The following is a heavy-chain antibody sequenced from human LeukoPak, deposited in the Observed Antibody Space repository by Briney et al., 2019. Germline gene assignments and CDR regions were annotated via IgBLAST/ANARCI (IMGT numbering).Heavy chain of an antibody. CDR2: ISSSGNTI. J-gene: IGHJ4*02. CDR3: ARGGSYWES. D-gene: IGHD1-26*01. Sequence: GGSLRLSCAASGFXFSSYEINWVRQAPGKGLEWVSYISSSGNTIYYADSVKGRFTISRDNAKNSLYLQMNSLRAEDTAVYYCARGGSYWESWGQGILVTVS. CDR1: GFXFSSYE. V-gene: IGHV3-48*03.